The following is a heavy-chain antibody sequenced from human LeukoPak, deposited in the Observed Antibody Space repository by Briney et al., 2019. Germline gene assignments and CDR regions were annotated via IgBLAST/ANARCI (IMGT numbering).Heavy chain of an antibody. J-gene: IGHJ4*02. CDR3: ARLIGLGEVSPYFDS. CDR1: GDSISSGDYY. CDR2: ISSSGST. D-gene: IGHD3-16*02. V-gene: IGHV4-61*02. Sequence: NPSETLSLTCTVSGDSISSGDYYWSWIRQPAGKGLEWIGRISSSGSTNYNPSLKSRVTISLDTSKSQLSLRLKSVTAPDTAVYYCARLIGLGEVSPYFDSWGQGRLVTVSS.